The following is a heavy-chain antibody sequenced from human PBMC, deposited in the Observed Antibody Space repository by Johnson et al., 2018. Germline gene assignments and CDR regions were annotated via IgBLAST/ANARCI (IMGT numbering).Heavy chain of an antibody. J-gene: IGHJ1*01. D-gene: IGHD3-22*01. V-gene: IGHV1-58*01. CDR1: GFTFTRSA. CDR2: IVAGTGNT. CDR3: AADPLFHYEFQH. Sequence: QLVESGPEVRKPGTSVKVSCKTSGFTFTRSAVQWVRQARGQLLEWIGWIVAGTGNTNYAQKFQERVTIIRDVSTSTAYMELSSLRSEDTAVYYCAADPLFHYEFQHWGQGTLVTVSS.